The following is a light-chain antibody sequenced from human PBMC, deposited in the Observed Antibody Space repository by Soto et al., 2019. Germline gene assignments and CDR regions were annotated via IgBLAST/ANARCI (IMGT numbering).Light chain of an antibody. Sequence: QLVLTQPPSVSGAPGQRVTISCTGSSSNIGAGYDVHWYQQFPGTAPKLLIYGDINRPSGVPDRFSGSKSGSSASLAITGLQAEDEADYYCQSYDSSLSGYVFGGGTQLTVL. CDR2: GDI. V-gene: IGLV1-40*01. CDR3: QSYDSSLSGYV. J-gene: IGLJ7*01. CDR1: SSNIGAGYD.